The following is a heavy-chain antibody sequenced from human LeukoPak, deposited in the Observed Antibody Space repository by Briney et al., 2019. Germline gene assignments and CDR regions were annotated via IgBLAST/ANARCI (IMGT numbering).Heavy chain of an antibody. D-gene: IGHD2/OR15-2a*01. CDR3: ARLGTTTKYYYYYYMDV. J-gene: IGHJ6*03. CDR2: IYHSGST. Sequence: PSETLSLTCAVSGDSISSNNWWSWVRQPPGKGLEWIGEIYHSGSTNYNPSLKSRVTISVDTSKNQFSLKLSSVTAADTAVYYCARLGTTTKYYYYYYMDVWGKGTTVTISS. CDR1: GDSISSNNW. V-gene: IGHV4-4*02.